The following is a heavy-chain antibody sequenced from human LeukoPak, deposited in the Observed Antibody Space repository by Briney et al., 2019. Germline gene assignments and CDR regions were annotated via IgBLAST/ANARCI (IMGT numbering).Heavy chain of an antibody. Sequence: GSLRLSCAASGFSFRNYGMHWVRQAPGKGLEWVAVISIDGREKYYADSVKGRFTISRDNSKNTLYLQMNSLRGDDTAVYYCANPQSRGYDYLDYWGQGTLVTVSS. CDR2: ISIDGREK. CDR3: ANPQSRGYDYLDY. CDR1: GFSFRNYG. V-gene: IGHV3-30*18. J-gene: IGHJ4*02. D-gene: IGHD5-12*01.